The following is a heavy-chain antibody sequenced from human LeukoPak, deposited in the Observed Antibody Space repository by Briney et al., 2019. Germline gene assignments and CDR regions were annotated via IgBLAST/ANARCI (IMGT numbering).Heavy chain of an antibody. CDR2: ISSSSSTI. CDR3: ARVMMVRGVSADDAFDI. CDR1: GFTFSSYS. Sequence: GGSLRLSCAASGFTFSSYSMNWVRQAPGKGLEWVSYISSSSSTIYYADSVKGRFTISRDNAKNSLYLQMNSLRAEDTAVYYCARVMMVRGVSADDAFDIWGQGTMVTVSS. D-gene: IGHD3-10*01. V-gene: IGHV3-48*01. J-gene: IGHJ3*02.